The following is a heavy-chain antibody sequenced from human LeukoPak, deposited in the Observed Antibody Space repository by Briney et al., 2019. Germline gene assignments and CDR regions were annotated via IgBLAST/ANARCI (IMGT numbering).Heavy chain of an antibody. D-gene: IGHD7-27*01. CDR3: ARVFGELTGDIMGAFDI. CDR1: GFTFSSYS. V-gene: IGHV3-21*01. Sequence: GGSLRLSCAASGFTFSSYSMNWVRQAPGKGLEWVSSISSSSSYIYYADSVKGRFTISRDNAKNSLYLQMNSLRAEDTAVYYCARVFGELTGDIMGAFDIWGQGTMVTVSS. CDR2: ISSSSSYI. J-gene: IGHJ3*02.